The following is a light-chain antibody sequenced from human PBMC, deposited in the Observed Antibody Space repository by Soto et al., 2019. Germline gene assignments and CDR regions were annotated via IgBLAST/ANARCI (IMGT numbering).Light chain of an antibody. CDR2: GAS. V-gene: IGKV3-20*01. CDR3: QQYGSSSYT. CDR1: QSVASSY. Sequence: EIVLTQSPGTLSLSPGEGATLSCRASQSVASSYLAWYQQKPGQAPRLLIYGASNRATGIPDRFSGGGSGTDFTLTISRLEPEDFEVYYCQQYGSSSYTFGQGTKLEIK. J-gene: IGKJ2*01.